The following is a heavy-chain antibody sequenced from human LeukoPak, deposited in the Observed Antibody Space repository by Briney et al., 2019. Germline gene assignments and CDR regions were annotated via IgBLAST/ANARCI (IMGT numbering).Heavy chain of an antibody. D-gene: IGHD5-24*01. V-gene: IGHV3-15*01. J-gene: IGHJ4*02. CDR1: GFTFTNAW. CDR2: IKTKADGGTT. CDR3: TRDQSGGYNLFDH. Sequence: GGSLRLSCAASGFTFTNAWMSWVRQAPGKGLEWVGRIKTKADGGTTDYAAPVKGRFTSSRDDSKTTLYLQMNSLKTEDTAVYYCTRDQSGGYNLFDHWGQGTLVSVSS.